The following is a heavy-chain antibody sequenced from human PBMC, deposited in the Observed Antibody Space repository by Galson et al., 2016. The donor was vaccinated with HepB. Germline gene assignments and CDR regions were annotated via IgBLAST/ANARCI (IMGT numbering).Heavy chain of an antibody. CDR2: IYPGESDT. Sequence: QSGAEVKKPGESLKISCKGSGYSFTTYWIDWVRQMPGKGLEWMGIIYPGESDTRYSASFQGQVTISADKSITTAYLQWSSLKASDTAMYYCARLLNHCSGGTCYIGRAFDIWGQGTMVNVYS. CDR3: ARLLNHCSGGTCYIGRAFDI. CDR1: GYSFTTYW. J-gene: IGHJ3*02. D-gene: IGHD2-15*01. V-gene: IGHV5-51*01.